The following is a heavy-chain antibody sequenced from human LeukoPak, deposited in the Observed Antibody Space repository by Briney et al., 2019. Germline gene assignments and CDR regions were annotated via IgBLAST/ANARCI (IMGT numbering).Heavy chain of an antibody. V-gene: IGHV3-23*01. J-gene: IGHJ4*02. CDR2: ISGSGGST. CDR1: GFTFSSYG. CDR3: AKDRKGNGFDY. Sequence: GTLRLSCAASGFTFSSYGMSWVRQAPGKGLEWVSAISGSGGSTYYADSVKGRFTISRDNSKNTLYLQMNSLRAEDTAVYYCAKDRKGNGFDYWGQGTLVTVSS. D-gene: IGHD2-8*01.